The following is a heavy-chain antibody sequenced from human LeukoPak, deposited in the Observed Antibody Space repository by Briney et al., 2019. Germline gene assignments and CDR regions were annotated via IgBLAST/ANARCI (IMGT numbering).Heavy chain of an antibody. CDR1: GFTFSRYA. J-gene: IGHJ3*01. D-gene: IGHD3-10*01. CDR3: PKIPSEGAGNDAFEV. CDR2: ISGGGFST. Sequence: GGSLTLSCAASGFTFSRYAMSWVRQAPGKGVEWVSGISGGGFSTYYADSVKGRFTIYRDNSKQKLFLQMNSLRAEDTAGFYCPKIPSEGAGNDAFEVWGQETMVTVST. V-gene: IGHV3-23*01.